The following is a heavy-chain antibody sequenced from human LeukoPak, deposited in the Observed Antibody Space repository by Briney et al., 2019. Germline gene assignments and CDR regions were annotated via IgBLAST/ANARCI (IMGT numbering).Heavy chain of an antibody. CDR3: ARVRVGSWYYFDY. V-gene: IGHV1-46*01. CDR1: GYTFISYY. D-gene: IGHD6-13*01. J-gene: IGHJ4*02. Sequence: VASVKVSCKASGYTFISYYMHWVRQAPGQGLEWMGIINPSGGSTSYAQKFQGRVTTTRDTSTNTIYMELSSLRSEDTAVYYCARVRVGSWYYFDYWGQGTLVTVSS. CDR2: INPSGGST.